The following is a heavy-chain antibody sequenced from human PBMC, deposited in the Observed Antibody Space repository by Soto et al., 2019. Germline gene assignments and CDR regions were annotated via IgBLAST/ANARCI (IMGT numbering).Heavy chain of an antibody. CDR2: FDPEDGET. D-gene: IGHD1-7*01. CDR3: ATVSDNWNYRWFDP. J-gene: IGHJ5*02. CDR1: GYTLTELS. Sequence: GASVKVSCKVSGYTLTELSMHWVRQAPGKGLEWMGGFDPEDGETIYAQKFQGRVTMTEDTSTDTAYMELSSLRSEDTAVYYCATVSDNWNYRWFDPWGQGTLVTVSS. V-gene: IGHV1-24*01.